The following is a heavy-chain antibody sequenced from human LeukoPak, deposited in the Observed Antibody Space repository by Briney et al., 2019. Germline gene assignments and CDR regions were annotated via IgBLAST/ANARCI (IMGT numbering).Heavy chain of an antibody. V-gene: IGHV4-4*02. CDR3: AREEPGIAAAGSGGNWFDP. CDR1: GGSISSSNW. J-gene: IGHJ5*02. D-gene: IGHD6-13*01. Sequence: SGTLSLTCAVSGGSISSSNWWSWVRQPPGKGLEWIGEIYHSGSTNYNPSLKSRDTISVDKSKNQFSLKLSSVTAADTAVYYCAREEPGIAAAGSGGNWFDPWGQGTLVTVSS. CDR2: IYHSGST.